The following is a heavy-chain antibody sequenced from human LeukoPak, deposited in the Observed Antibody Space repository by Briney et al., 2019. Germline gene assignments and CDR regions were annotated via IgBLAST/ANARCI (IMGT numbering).Heavy chain of an antibody. CDR2: IYSSGST. CDR3: ARCSSTTPFDFDY. Sequence: SETLSLTCTVSGGSISSYYWSWIRQPPGKGLEWIGYIYSSGSTNYNPSLKSRVTISVDTSKNQFSLRLSSVTAADTAVYHCARCSSTTPFDFDYWGQGTLVTVSS. J-gene: IGHJ4*02. D-gene: IGHD2-2*01. CDR1: GGSISSYY. V-gene: IGHV4-59*01.